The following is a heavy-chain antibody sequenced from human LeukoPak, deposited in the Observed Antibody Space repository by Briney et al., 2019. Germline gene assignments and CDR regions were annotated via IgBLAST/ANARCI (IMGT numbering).Heavy chain of an antibody. V-gene: IGHV3-30*01. J-gene: IGHJ5*02. Sequence: GGSLRLSCAASGFTFSSYAMHWVRQAPGKGLEWVAVISYDGSNKYYADSVKGRFTISRDNSKNTLYLQMNSPRAEDTAVYYCASMSRFDPWGQGTLVTVSS. D-gene: IGHD3-10*02. CDR1: GFTFSSYA. CDR3: ASMSRFDP. CDR2: ISYDGSNK.